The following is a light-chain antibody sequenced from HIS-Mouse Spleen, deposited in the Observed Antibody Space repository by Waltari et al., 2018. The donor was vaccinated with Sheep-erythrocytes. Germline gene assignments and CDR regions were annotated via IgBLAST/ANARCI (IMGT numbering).Light chain of an antibody. V-gene: IGLV2-8*01. CDR1: SSAVGGCNY. Sequence: HSALTQPPSAAGSPGQSVPISCTGPSSAVGGCNYVSWYQQHPGKAPKLMIYEVSKRPSGVPDRFSGSKSGNTASLTVSGLQAEDEADYYCSSYAGSNNYVFGTGTKVTVL. CDR2: EVS. CDR3: SSYAGSNNYV. J-gene: IGLJ1*01.